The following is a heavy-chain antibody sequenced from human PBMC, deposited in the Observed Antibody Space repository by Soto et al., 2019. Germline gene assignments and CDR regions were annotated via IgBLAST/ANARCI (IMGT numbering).Heavy chain of an antibody. D-gene: IGHD3-3*01. CDR3: ARDGSGYTYYDFWSGYTYGMDV. CDR1: GDSVSSNSAA. CDR2: TYYRSKWYN. V-gene: IGHV6-1*01. J-gene: IGHJ6*02. Sequence: SQTLSLTCAISGDSVSSNSAAWNWIRQSPSRGLERLGRTYYRSKWYNDYAVSVKSRITINPDTSKNQFSLQLNSVTPEDTAVYYCARDGSGYTYYDFWSGYTYGMDVWGQGTTVTVSS.